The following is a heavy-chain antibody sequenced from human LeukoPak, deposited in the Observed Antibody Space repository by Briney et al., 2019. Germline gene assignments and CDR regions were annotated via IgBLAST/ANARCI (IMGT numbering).Heavy chain of an antibody. J-gene: IGHJ6*02. CDR1: GVPFSNYC. CDR2: IAHDGDA. Sequence: RPSETLSLTCAIHGVPFSNYCWSWIRQSPGRELEWIVDIAHDGDATHNPSLRSRIGTAIDTSKNQFSLRLNSVTAADTAVYYCARAEKVERATLTFNWVRPERRYYSGLDVWGQGSAVIVS. D-gene: IGHD1-14*01. CDR3: ARAEKVERATLTFNWVRPERRYYSGLDV. V-gene: IGHV4-34*01.